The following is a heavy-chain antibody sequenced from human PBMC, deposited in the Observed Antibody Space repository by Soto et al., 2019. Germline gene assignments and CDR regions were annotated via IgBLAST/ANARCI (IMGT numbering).Heavy chain of an antibody. CDR3: AHRRKESAFDI. V-gene: IGHV2-5*02. J-gene: IGHJ3*02. CDR1: GLTLSTSGVG. CDR2: LYWDAAK. Sequence: QITLKESAHTLVKPTQTLTLTCSYSGLTLSTSGVGVGWIRQPQEKALERLALLYWDAAKRYSPSLKSRLTITKDTTKNQVVLTMTIMGPVDTATYDCAHRRKESAFDIWGQGRMVTVSS.